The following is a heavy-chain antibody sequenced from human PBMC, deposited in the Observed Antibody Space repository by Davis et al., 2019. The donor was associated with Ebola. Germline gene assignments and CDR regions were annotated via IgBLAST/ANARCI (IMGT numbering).Heavy chain of an antibody. CDR3: TGAGDYYYYGMDV. CDR2: IRSKANSYAT. Sequence: GGSLRLSCSASGFAFSSNWMHWVRQASGKGLEWVGRIRSKANSYATAYAASVKGRFTISRDDSKNTAYLQMNSLKTEDTAVYYCTGAGDYYYYGMDVWGQGTTVTVSS. CDR1: GFAFSSNW. D-gene: IGHD6-19*01. J-gene: IGHJ6*02. V-gene: IGHV3-73*01.